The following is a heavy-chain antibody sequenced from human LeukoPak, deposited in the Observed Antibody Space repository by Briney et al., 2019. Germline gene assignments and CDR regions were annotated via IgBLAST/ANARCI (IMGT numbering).Heavy chain of an antibody. CDR3: AELGITMIGGV. D-gene: IGHD3-10*02. CDR2: ISSSSNYK. V-gene: IGHV3-21*01. CDR1: GFTFSNHG. J-gene: IGHJ6*04. Sequence: GGSLRLSCAASGFTFSNHGMNWVRQAPGEGLEWVSCISSSSNYKYYADSVKGRFTISRDNAKNSLYLQMNSLRAEDTAVYYCAELGITMIGGVWGKGTTVTISS.